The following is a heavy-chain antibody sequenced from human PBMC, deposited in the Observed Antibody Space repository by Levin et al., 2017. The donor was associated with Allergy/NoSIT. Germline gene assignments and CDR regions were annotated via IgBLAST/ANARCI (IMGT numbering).Heavy chain of an antibody. Sequence: ASVKVSCKASGYTFTGYYMHWVRQAPGQGLEWMGRINPNSGGTNYAQKFQGRVTMTRDTSISTAYMELSRLRSDDTAVYYCARDSSSWYRSHDGMDVWGQGTTVTVSS. J-gene: IGHJ6*02. V-gene: IGHV1-2*06. CDR3: ARDSSSWYRSHDGMDV. CDR2: INPNSGGT. D-gene: IGHD6-13*01. CDR1: GYTFTGYY.